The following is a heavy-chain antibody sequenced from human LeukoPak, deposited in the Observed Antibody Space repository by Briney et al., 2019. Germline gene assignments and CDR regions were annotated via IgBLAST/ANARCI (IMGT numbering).Heavy chain of an antibody. Sequence: PSETLSLTCTVSGGSISSYYWSWIRQPPGKGLEWIGYIYYSGSTNYNPSLKSRVTISVDTSKNQFSLKLSSVTAADTAVYYCARGAYYDSSGYYYYYYGMDVWGQGTTVTVSS. V-gene: IGHV4-59*01. CDR3: ARGAYYDSSGYYYYYYGMDV. CDR1: GGSISSYY. D-gene: IGHD3-22*01. J-gene: IGHJ6*02. CDR2: IYYSGST.